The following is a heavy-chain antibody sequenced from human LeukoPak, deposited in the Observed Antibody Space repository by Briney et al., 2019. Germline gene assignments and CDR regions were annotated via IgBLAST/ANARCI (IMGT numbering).Heavy chain of an antibody. J-gene: IGHJ4*02. CDR2: IYAAESS. V-gene: IGHV4-4*07. Sequence: SETLSLTCTVSGDSVSRSYGGWIRESAGKGLEWIGRIYAAESSKYNPSLRGRVSISMDTSASQFSLRLNSMTAADTAVYYCVRGRNDRPYYFDYWGQGVLVTVSS. CDR1: GDSVSRSY. CDR3: VRGRNDRPYYFDY. D-gene: IGHD3-22*01.